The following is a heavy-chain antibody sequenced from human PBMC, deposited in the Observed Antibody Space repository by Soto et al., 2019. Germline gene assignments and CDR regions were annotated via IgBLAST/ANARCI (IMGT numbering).Heavy chain of an antibody. V-gene: IGHV3-48*01. CDR2: ISSSYTI. D-gene: IGHD3-16*01. J-gene: IGHJ4*02. Sequence: GGSLRLSCTASGFTFSSYSMNWIRQAPGKGLEWVSLISSSYTIYYADSVKGRFTISRDNAKNSLYLQMNSLRAEDTAVYYCARDQLSYGGRDYWGQGTLVTVSS. CDR1: GFTFSSYS. CDR3: ARDQLSYGGRDY.